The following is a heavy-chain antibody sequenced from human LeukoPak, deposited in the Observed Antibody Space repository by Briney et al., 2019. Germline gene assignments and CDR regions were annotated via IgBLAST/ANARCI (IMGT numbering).Heavy chain of an antibody. Sequence: SETLSLTCTVSGGSISSYYWSWIRQPAGEGLEWIGHIYSTGSTNYNPSLKSRVTSSVDRSKNQFSLKLSSVTAADTAVYYCARGTTTIYYYYMDVWGKGTTVTVSS. V-gene: IGHV4-4*07. J-gene: IGHJ6*03. D-gene: IGHD4-11*01. CDR3: ARGTTTIYYYYMDV. CDR1: GGSISSYY. CDR2: IYSTGST.